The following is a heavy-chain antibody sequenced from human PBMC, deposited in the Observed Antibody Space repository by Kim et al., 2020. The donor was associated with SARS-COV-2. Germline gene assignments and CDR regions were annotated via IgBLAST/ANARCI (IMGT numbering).Heavy chain of an antibody. CDR3: ARDEHDILTGYYTYFDY. V-gene: IGHV1-69*04. J-gene: IGHJ4*02. CDR1: GGTFSSYA. D-gene: IGHD3-9*01. Sequence: SVKVSCKASGGTFSSYAISWVRQAPGQGLEWMGRIIPILGIANYAQKFQGRVTITADKSTSTAYMELSSLRSEDTAVYYCARDEHDILTGYYTYFDYWGQGTLVTVSS. CDR2: IIPILGIA.